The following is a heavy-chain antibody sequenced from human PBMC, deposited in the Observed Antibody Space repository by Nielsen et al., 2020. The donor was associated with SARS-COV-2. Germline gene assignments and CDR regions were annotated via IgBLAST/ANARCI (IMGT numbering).Heavy chain of an antibody. D-gene: IGHD2-15*01. CDR1: GFTFADYP. Sequence: GGSLRLSCAASGFTFADYPMHWVRQAPGKGLEWVSLISWDGDSTYYADSVKGRFTISRDNSKNTLYLQMNSLRAEDTAVYYCAKKGGPYCSGGSCYSGYFDYWGQGTLVTVSS. J-gene: IGHJ4*02. CDR2: ISWDGDST. CDR3: AKKGGPYCSGGSCYSGYFDY. V-gene: IGHV3-43D*03.